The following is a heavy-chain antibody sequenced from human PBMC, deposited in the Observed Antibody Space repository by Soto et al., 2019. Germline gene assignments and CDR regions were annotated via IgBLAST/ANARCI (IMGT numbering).Heavy chain of an antibody. CDR1: GGTFSSYT. Sequence: QVQLVQSGAEVKKPGSSVKLSCKASGGTFSSYTISWVRQAPGQRLEWMGRIIPILGIANYAQKFQGRVTMTADNSNRTAYRELSSQRAENTAMYYSASYRGYDYGKETNGIDVWGQGTTVTVSS. CDR2: IIPILGIA. J-gene: IGHJ6*02. D-gene: IGHD5-12*01. V-gene: IGHV1-69*02. CDR3: ASYRGYDYGKETNGIDV.